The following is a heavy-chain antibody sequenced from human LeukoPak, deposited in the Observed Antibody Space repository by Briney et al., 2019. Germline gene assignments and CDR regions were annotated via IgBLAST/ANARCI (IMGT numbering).Heavy chain of an antibody. Sequence: PGGSLRLSCAASGFTFSSYSMNWVRQAPGKGLEWVSYISSSSSTIYYADSVKGRFTISRDNSKNTLDLQMNSLRAEDTAVYYCAKDDAWVRYQDWGQGTLVTVSS. D-gene: IGHD5-12*01. J-gene: IGHJ4*02. CDR3: AKDDAWVRYQD. CDR1: GFTFSSYS. V-gene: IGHV3-48*01. CDR2: ISSSSSTI.